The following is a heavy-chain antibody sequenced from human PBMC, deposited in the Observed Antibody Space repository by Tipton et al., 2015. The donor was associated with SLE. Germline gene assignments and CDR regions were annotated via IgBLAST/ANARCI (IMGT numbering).Heavy chain of an antibody. J-gene: IGHJ4*02. CDR1: GGSISSSSYY. Sequence: TLSLTCTVSGGSISSSSYYWGWIRQPPGKGLEWIGNIYYTGNTFSSPSLKSRVTISVDTSKNQFSLKLSSVTAADTAVYYCAKDSGTYYFDFWGQGVLVNVSS. D-gene: IGHD1-26*01. CDR2: IYYTGNT. V-gene: IGHV4-39*07. CDR3: AKDSGTYYFDF.